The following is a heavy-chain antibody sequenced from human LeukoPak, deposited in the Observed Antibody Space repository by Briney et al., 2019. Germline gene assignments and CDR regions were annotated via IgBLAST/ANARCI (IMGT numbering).Heavy chain of an antibody. J-gene: IGHJ4*02. CDR1: GFTFSNYG. CDR2: ISYDGSTE. V-gene: IGHV3-30*18. Sequence: GGSLTLSCAASGFTFSNYGMHGVRQAPGKGLEWVAVISYDGSTEQHPASVKGRSTISRDNYKNTLYLQMDSLRPEDTAVYYCAKDYRRDGYNYYFDYWGQGTLVTLSS. CDR3: AKDYRRDGYNYYFDY. D-gene: IGHD5-24*01.